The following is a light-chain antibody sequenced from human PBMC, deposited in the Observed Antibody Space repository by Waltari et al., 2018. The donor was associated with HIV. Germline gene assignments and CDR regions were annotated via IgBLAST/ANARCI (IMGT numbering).Light chain of an antibody. V-gene: IGLV3-19*01. J-gene: IGLJ1*01. Sequence: SSELTQDPAVSVALGQPVRITCQGYTLPKYSANWYQQKPGQAPLLILYGKNHYRRSGIPARFSGSASGTTASLTITGAQAEDEADYYCDSRDTNNKHHVFGTGTKLTV. CDR1: TLPKYS. CDR3: DSRDTNNKHHV. CDR2: GKN.